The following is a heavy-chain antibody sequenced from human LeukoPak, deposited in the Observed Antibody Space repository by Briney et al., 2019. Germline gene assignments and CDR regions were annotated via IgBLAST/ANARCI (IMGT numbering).Heavy chain of an antibody. CDR3: ARGIDIVATPHFDY. CDR2: VYHSGST. D-gene: IGHD5-12*01. V-gene: IGHV4-59*01. Sequence: SETLSLARTVSGGSISSFYWTWIRQPPGKGLEWIGYVYHSGSTDYNPSLKSRVTISVDTSKNQFSLKLTSVTAADTAVYYCARGIDIVATPHFDYWGQGTLVTVSS. CDR1: GGSISSFY. J-gene: IGHJ4*02.